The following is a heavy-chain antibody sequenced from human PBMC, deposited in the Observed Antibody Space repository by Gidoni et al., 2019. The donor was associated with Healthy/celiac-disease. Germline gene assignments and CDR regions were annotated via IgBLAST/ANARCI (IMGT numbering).Heavy chain of an antibody. D-gene: IGHD6-13*01. J-gene: IGHJ4*02. V-gene: IGHV3-21*01. Sequence: MNEVRQAPGKGLELVSSISISSSYIYYADSVKGRFTISRNNPKNSLYLQKNSLRAEDTAVYYCARVHGFSSSWYVGVDYWGQGTLVTVSS. CDR2: ISISSSYI. CDR3: ARVHGFSSSWYVGVDY.